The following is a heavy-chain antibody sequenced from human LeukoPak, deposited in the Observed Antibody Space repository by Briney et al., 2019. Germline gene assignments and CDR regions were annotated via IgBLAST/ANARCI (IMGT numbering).Heavy chain of an antibody. CDR2: IWYDGSYK. CDR3: ARDKSGSYDFDY. J-gene: IGHJ4*02. D-gene: IGHD1-26*01. CDR1: GFTLSSYG. Sequence: PGGSLRLSCAASGFTLSSYGMHWVRQAPGKGLEWVAVIWYDGSYKYYADSVKGRFTISRDISKNTLYLQMNSLRAEDTAVYYCARDKSGSYDFDYWGQGTRVTVSS. V-gene: IGHV3-33*01.